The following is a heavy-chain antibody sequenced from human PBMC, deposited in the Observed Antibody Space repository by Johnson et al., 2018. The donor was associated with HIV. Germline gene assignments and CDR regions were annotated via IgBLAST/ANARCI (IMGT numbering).Heavy chain of an antibody. CDR3: AREMRWPSKAAFDI. V-gene: IGHV3-11*04. J-gene: IGHJ3*02. CDR1: GFTFSDYY. CDR2: IRSSGSTI. D-gene: IGHD5-24*01. Sequence: QVQLVESGGGLVKPGGSLRLSCAASGFTFSDYYMNWIRQAPGKGLEWVSYIRSSGSTIYYADSVKGRFTISRDNAMNPLYLQMNSLRAEDTAVYYCAREMRWPSKAAFDIWGQGTMVTVSS.